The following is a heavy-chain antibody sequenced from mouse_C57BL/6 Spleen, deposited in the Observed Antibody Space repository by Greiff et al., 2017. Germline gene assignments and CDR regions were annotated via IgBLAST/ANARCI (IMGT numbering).Heavy chain of an antibody. CDR1: GFTFSDYY. V-gene: IGHV5-16*01. CDR3: ARDGGVGDYFDD. J-gene: IGHJ2*01. D-gene: IGHD1-3*01. Sequence: EVKLVESEGGLVQPGSSMKLSCTASGFTFSDYYMAWVRQVPEKGLEWVANINYDGSSTYYLDSLKSRFIISRDNAKNILYLQMSRLKSEDTATYYCARDGGVGDYFDDWGQGTTLTVSS. CDR2: INYDGSST.